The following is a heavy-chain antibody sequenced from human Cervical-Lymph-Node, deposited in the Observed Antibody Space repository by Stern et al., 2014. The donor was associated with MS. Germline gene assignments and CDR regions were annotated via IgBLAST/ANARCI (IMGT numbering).Heavy chain of an antibody. CDR1: GCTFTGCY. J-gene: IGHJ6*02. V-gene: IGHV1-2*04. CDR3: ARGTMIVVNYGMDV. Sequence: QVQLVESGAGLKKPWASVKVSCKASGCTFTGCYLHWVRMAPPQGHELMGWIHPNNGGTNYAQTFQGWGATIRDTTISTAYMELSRLRADDTAEYYCARGTMIVVNYGMDVWGQGTTVTVSS. D-gene: IGHD3-22*01. CDR2: IHPNNGGT.